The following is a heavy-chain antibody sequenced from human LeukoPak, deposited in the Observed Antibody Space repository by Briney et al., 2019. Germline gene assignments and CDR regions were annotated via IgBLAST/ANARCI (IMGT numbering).Heavy chain of an antibody. V-gene: IGHV1-2*02. D-gene: IGHD5/OR15-5a*01. Sequence: GASVKVSFKASGYTFTVYYMHWVRQAPGQGLEWMGWINPNSGGTNYAQKFQGRVTMTRDTSISTAYMELSRLRSDDTAVYYCARVDLRMGPFDYWGQGTLVTVSS. J-gene: IGHJ4*02. CDR2: INPNSGGT. CDR1: GYTFTVYY. CDR3: ARVDLRMGPFDY.